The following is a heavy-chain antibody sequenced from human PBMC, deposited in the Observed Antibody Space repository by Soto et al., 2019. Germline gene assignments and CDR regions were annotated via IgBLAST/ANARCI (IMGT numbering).Heavy chain of an antibody. CDR3: ARPPCSGGSCYSND. CDR2: IYSGGST. J-gene: IGHJ4*01. CDR1: GFTVSSNY. V-gene: IGHV3-53*01. D-gene: IGHD2-15*01. Sequence: HPGGSLRLSCAASGFTVSSNYMSWVRQAPGKGLEWVSVIYSGGSTYYADSVKGRFTISRDNSKNTLYLQMNSLRAEDTAVYYCARPPCSGGSCYSNDWGQGTLVTVSS.